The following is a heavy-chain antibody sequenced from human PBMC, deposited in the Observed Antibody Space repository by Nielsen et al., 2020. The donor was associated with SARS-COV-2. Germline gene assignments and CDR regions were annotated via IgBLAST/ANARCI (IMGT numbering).Heavy chain of an antibody. J-gene: IGHJ4*02. V-gene: IGHV3-48*03. CDR3: ANALDYDSSGPDFDY. CDR1: GFTFSSYE. Sequence: GGSLRLSCAASGFTFSSYEMNWVRQAPGKGLEWVSYISSSGSTIYYADSVKGRFTISRDNAKNSLYLQMNSLRAEDTAVYYCANALDYDSSGPDFDYWGQGTLVTVSS. D-gene: IGHD3-22*01. CDR2: ISSSGSTI.